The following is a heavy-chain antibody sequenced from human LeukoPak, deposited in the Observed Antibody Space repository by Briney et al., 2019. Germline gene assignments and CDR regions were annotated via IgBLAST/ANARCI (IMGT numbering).Heavy chain of an antibody. V-gene: IGHV4-39*01. Sequence: SETLSLTCTVSGGSISSSSYYWGWIRQPPGKGLEWIGSIYCSGSTYYNPSLKSPVTISVDTSKNQFSLKLSSVSAADTAVYYCARHQYSSSRDASDIWGQGTMVTVSS. CDR2: IYCSGST. J-gene: IGHJ3*02. CDR3: ARHQYSSSRDASDI. CDR1: GGSISSSSYY. D-gene: IGHD6-13*01.